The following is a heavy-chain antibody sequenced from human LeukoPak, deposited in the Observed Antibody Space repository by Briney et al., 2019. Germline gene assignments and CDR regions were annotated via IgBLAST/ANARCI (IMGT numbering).Heavy chain of an antibody. CDR2: IYYSGST. Sequence: MPSETLSLTCTVSGGSISSSSYYWGWIRQPPGKGLEWIGSIYYSGSTYYNPSLKSRVTISVDTSKNQFSLKLSSVTAADTAVYYCARQVTVGSFFDYWGQGTLVTVSS. V-gene: IGHV4-39*01. CDR3: ARQVTVGSFFDY. D-gene: IGHD2-21*02. J-gene: IGHJ4*02. CDR1: GGSISSSSYY.